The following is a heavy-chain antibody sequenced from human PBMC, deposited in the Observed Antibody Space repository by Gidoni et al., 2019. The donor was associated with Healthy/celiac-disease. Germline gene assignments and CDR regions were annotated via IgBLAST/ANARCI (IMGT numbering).Heavy chain of an antibody. Sequence: DVQLVESGGGLVQPGRSLRLSCSASGFTFYDYGMHWGRQAPGKGLEWVSCISWNSGSIGDADSVKGRFTISRDNAKNSLYLQMNSLRAEDTAVYYCAKDMRDLRRGAFDIWGQGTMVTVSS. CDR1: GFTFYDYG. CDR3: AKDMRDLRRGAFDI. CDR2: ISWNSGSI. J-gene: IGHJ3*02. V-gene: IGHV3-9*01.